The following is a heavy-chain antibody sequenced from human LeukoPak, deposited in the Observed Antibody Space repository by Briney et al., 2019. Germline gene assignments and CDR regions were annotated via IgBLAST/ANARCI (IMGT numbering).Heavy chain of an antibody. CDR2: ISTTGTTI. CDR3: ATRGNYFDY. CDR1: GFTFSAYH. J-gene: IGHJ4*02. Sequence: GGSLRLSCAASGFTFSAYHINWVRQAPGKGLEWISYISTTGTTIHYADSVKGRFTISRDNSKNTLYLQMYGLRAEDTAVYYCATRGNYFDYWGQRTLVTVSS. V-gene: IGHV3-48*01.